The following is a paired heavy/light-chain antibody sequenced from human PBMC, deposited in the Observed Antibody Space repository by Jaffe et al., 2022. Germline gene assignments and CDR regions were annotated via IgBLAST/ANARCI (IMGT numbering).Heavy chain of an antibody. J-gene: IGHJ4*02. CDR1: GYNFTNYA. D-gene: IGHD2-8*02. CDR2: INTNTENP. Sequence: QVKLVQSGSEVKKPGASVRVSCKTSGYNFTNYAMNWVRQAPGQGLEWMGWINTNTENPTYAQGFTGRFVFSLDTSVSTAFLQISGLKADDTAVYYCARDRDCNGGGCEVVSDYWGQGTLVTVSS. CDR3: ARDRDCNGGGCEVVSDY. V-gene: IGHV7-4-1*02.
Light chain of an antibody. CDR2: EDD. V-gene: IGLV1-51*02. CDR1: TSNIERNS. Sequence: QSVLTQPPSVSAAPGQKVTISCSGSTSNIERNSVSWLRQFPGTAPKLLIYEDDKRPSGIPDRFSGSKSGTSGTLAISGLQAGDEADYYCAAWDSRLNIWLFGGGTRLTVL. CDR3: AAWDSRLNIWL. J-gene: IGLJ3*02.